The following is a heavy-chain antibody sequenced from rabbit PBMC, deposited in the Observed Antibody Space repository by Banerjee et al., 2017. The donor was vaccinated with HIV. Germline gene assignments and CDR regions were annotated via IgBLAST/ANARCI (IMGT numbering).Heavy chain of an antibody. Sequence: QLKETGGGLVQPGGSLTLSCKASGFAFTTYYMSWVRQAPGKGLEWIGSIDPVFGIANYASWVNGRFTISRDNAQNTVDLQINSLTAADTATYFCARALAGYVGYGDGYYFNFWGPGTLVTVS. CDR1: GFAFTTYY. D-gene: IGHD6-1*01. CDR3: ARALAGYVGYGDGYYFNF. J-gene: IGHJ4*01. V-gene: IGHV1S7*01. CDR2: IDPVFGIA.